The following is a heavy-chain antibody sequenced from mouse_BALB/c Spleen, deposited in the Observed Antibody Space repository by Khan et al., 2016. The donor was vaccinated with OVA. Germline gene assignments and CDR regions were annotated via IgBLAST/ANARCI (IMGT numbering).Heavy chain of an antibody. CDR1: GISITTGNYR. Sequence: EVQLQESGPGLVKPSQTVSLTCTVTGISITTGNYRWSWIRQFPGNKLEWIGYIYYSGTITYNPSLTSRATITRDTSKNQFFLEMNSLTAEDTATYYCARDEYYGYWYFDVWGAGTTVTVSS. J-gene: IGHJ1*01. CDR2: IYYSGTI. CDR3: ARDEYYGYWYFDV. V-gene: IGHV3-5*02. D-gene: IGHD1-1*01.